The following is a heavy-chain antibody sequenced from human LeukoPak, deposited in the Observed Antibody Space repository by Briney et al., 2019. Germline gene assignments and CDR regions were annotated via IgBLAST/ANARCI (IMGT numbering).Heavy chain of an antibody. CDR1: GFTFTSSA. D-gene: IGHD3-9*01. J-gene: IGHJ6*02. V-gene: IGHV1-58*02. CDR2: IVVGSGNT. Sequence: GASVKVSCKASGFTFTSSAMQWVRQARGQRLEWIGWIVVGSGNTNYAQKFQERVTITRDMSTNTAYMELSSLRSEDTAVYYCAADLRYFDWSYYYYGMDVWGQGTTVTVSS. CDR3: AADLRYFDWSYYYYGMDV.